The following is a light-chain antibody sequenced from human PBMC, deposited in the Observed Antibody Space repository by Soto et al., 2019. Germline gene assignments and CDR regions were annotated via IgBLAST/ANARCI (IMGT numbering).Light chain of an antibody. V-gene: IGKV1D-13*01. CDR1: QGINSA. J-gene: IGKJ5*01. CDR3: QQFKNFPPIT. Sequence: AIQLTQSPSSLSASVGDRVTITCRAGQGINSALAWYQQKPGKPPNLLIYDASTLHSGVPSRFSGSGSGTDFTLTISSLQPEDFATYYCQQFKNFPPITLGQGTRLEI. CDR2: DAS.